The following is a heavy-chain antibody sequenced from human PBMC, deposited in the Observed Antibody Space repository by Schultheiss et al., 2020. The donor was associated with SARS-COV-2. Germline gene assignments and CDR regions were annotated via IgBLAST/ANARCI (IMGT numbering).Heavy chain of an antibody. CDR3: ARGPVEGIQLWY. CDR1: GGSISSYY. Sequence: SETLSLTCTVSGGSISSYYWSWIRQPPGKGLEWIGEINHSGSTNYNPSLKSRVTISVDTSKNQFSLKLSSVTAADTAVYYCARGPVEGIQLWYWGQGTLVTVSS. D-gene: IGHD5-18*01. V-gene: IGHV4-34*01. CDR2: INHSGST. J-gene: IGHJ4*02.